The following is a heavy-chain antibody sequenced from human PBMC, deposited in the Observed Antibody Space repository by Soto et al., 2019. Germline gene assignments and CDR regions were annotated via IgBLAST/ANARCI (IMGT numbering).Heavy chain of an antibody. J-gene: IGHJ6*03. CDR3: ARDSRTMRYYYYYYCMDV. CDR1: GGSISSYY. Sequence: QVQLQESGPGLVKPSETLSLTCTVSGGSISSYYWSWIRQPPGKGLEWIGYIYYSGSTNYNPSLKSRVTISVDTSKNRFPVKLSSVTAADTAVYYCARDSRTMRYYYYYYCMDVWGKGTAVTVSS. CDR2: IYYSGST. D-gene: IGHD2-8*01. V-gene: IGHV4-59*01.